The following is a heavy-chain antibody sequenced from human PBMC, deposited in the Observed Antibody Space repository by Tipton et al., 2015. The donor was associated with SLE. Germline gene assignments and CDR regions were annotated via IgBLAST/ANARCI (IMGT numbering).Heavy chain of an antibody. D-gene: IGHD2-21*01. CDR3: AKDGLWGSPFYFDY. CDR1: GFTFSHYA. V-gene: IGHV3-23*01. J-gene: IGHJ4*02. Sequence: SLRLSCAASGFTFSHYAMNWVRQAPGKGREWVSTVSGGGSTTYYTKTVKGRFTVSRDNSKNTVFLQMNSLRAEDTAIYYCAKDGLWGSPFYFDYWGQGILVTVSS. CDR2: VSGGGSTT.